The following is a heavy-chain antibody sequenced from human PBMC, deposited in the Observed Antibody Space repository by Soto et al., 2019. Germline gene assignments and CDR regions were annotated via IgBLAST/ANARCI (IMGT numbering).Heavy chain of an antibody. CDR2: INHSGST. J-gene: IGHJ4*02. CDR3: ARGDYFYCSSTSCPYSFDY. Sequence: SETLSLTCAVYGGSFSGYYWSWIRQPPGKGLEWIGEINHSGSTNYNPSLKSRVTISVDTSKNQFSLKLSSVTAADTAVYYCARGDYFYCSSTSCPYSFDYWGQGTLVTVSS. D-gene: IGHD2-2*01. CDR1: GGSFSGYY. V-gene: IGHV4-34*01.